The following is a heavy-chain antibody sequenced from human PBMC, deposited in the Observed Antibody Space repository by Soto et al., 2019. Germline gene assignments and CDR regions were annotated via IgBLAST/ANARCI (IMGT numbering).Heavy chain of an antibody. CDR1: GYSFTSYW. V-gene: IGHV5-10-1*01. D-gene: IGHD2-2*02. Sequence: GESLKISCQGSGYSFTSYWIGWVRQRPGKGLEWMGRINPSDSYTTYSPSFQGHVTISTDKSFSTAYLQWSGLKASDTAMYYCARLGYCAGTSCYTFDSWGQGTLVTVSS. CDR3: ARLGYCAGTSCYTFDS. CDR2: INPSDSYT. J-gene: IGHJ4*02.